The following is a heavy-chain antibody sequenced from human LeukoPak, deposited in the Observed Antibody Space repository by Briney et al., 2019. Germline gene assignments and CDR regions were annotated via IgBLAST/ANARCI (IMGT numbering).Heavy chain of an antibody. CDR3: AKSKTYYFDY. Sequence: PGRSLRLSCAASGFTFSSYGMHWVRQAPGKGLEWVAVISYDGSNKYYADSVKGRFTISRDNSKNTLYLQMNSLRAEDTAVYYCAKSKTYYFDYWGQGTLVTVSS. V-gene: IGHV3-30*18. CDR2: ISYDGSNK. CDR1: GFTFSSYG. J-gene: IGHJ4*02.